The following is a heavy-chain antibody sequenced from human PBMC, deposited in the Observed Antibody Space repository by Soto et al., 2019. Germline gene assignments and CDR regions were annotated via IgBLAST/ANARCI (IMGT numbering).Heavy chain of an antibody. CDR3: ARDLGEDCSGGSCYDGEYFLQ. Sequence: QVQLVQSGAGVKKPGASVKVSCKGSGSTFTSYGISWVRQAPGQGLEWMGWISGYNGNTNYAQKLQGRVTMTTDTSTSTAYMEVRSMRTDDTAVYYCARDLGEDCSGGSCYDGEYFLQCGQGTLVTVSS. D-gene: IGHD2-15*01. V-gene: IGHV1-18*01. CDR1: GSTFTSYG. CDR2: ISGYNGNT. J-gene: IGHJ1*01.